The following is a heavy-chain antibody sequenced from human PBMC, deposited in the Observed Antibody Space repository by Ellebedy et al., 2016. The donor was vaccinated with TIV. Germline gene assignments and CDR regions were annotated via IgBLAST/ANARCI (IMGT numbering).Heavy chain of an antibody. CDR3: AKLHRRIAVAPIDY. CDR1: GFTFSSYE. CDR2: ISSSGGST. Sequence: GESLKISCAASGFTFSSYEMNWVRQAPGKGLEWVSYISSSGGSTYYADSVKGRFTISRDNSKNTLYLQMNSLRAEDTAVYYCAKLHRRIAVAPIDYWGQGTLVTVSS. J-gene: IGHJ4*02. V-gene: IGHV3-23*01. D-gene: IGHD6-19*01.